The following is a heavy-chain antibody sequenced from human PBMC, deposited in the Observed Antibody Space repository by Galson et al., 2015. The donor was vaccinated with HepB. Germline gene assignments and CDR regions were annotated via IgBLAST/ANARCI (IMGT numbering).Heavy chain of an antibody. Sequence: ETLSLTCAVYGGSFSGYYWSWIRQPPGKGLEWIGEINHSGSTNYNPSLKSRVTISVDTSKNQFSLKLSSVTAADTAVYYCARGGFPRVVVAALAEYFQHWGQGTLVTVSS. CDR2: INHSGST. D-gene: IGHD2-15*01. J-gene: IGHJ1*01. V-gene: IGHV4-34*01. CDR3: ARGGFPRVVVAALAEYFQH. CDR1: GGSFSGYY.